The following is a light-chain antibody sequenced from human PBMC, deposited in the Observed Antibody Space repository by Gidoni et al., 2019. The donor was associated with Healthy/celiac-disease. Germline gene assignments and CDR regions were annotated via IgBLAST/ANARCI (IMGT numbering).Light chain of an antibody. CDR1: QSISSY. V-gene: IGKV1-39*01. CDR2: AAS. J-gene: IGKJ3*01. CDR3: QQSYSTPFT. Sequence: DIQMTQSPSSLSASVGYRVTITCRASQSISSYLNWYQQKPGKAPKLLIYAASSLQSGVPSRFSGSGSGTDFTLTISSLQPEDFATYYCQQSYSTPFTFXPXTKVDIK.